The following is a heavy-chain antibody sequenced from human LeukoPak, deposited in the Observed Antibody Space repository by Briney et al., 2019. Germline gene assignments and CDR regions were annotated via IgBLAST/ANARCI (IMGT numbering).Heavy chain of an antibody. CDR3: ATAAATHYDVLSGYYNDFDY. J-gene: IGHJ4*02. CDR2: ISGSGGST. V-gene: IGHV3-23*01. Sequence: PGGSLRLSCAASGFTFSSYAMNWVRQAPGKGLEWVSAISGSGGSTYYADSVKGRFTIARDNAKNSLYLQMNNLRVEDTAIYYGATAAATHYDVLSGYYNDFDYWGQGTLVTVSS. CDR1: GFTFSSYA. D-gene: IGHD3-9*01.